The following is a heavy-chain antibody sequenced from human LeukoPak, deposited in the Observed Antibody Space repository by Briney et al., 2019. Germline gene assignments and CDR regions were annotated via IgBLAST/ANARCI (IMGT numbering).Heavy chain of an antibody. D-gene: IGHD2-2*01. J-gene: IGHJ6*02. CDR3: ARDISYCSSTSCYFRYGMDV. Sequence: ASVKVSCKASGYTFTGYYMHWVRQAPGQGLEWMGWINPNSGGTNYAQKFQGRVTTTRDTSISTAYMELSRLRSDDTAVYYCARDISYCSSTSCYFRYGMDVWGQGTTVTVSS. V-gene: IGHV1-2*02. CDR2: INPNSGGT. CDR1: GYTFTGYY.